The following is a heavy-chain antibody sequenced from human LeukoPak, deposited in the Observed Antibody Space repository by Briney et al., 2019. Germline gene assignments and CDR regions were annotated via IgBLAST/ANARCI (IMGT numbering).Heavy chain of an antibody. CDR3: AKTRPLDSSSWSHGDY. V-gene: IGHV3-23*01. CDR1: GFTFSSYV. Sequence: GGSLRLSCAASGFTFSSYVMSWVRQAPGKGLEWVSAISGSGDSTYYGDSVKGRFTISRDNSKNTLYLQMNSLRAEDTAVYYCAKTRPLDSSSWSHGDYWGQGTLATVSS. D-gene: IGHD6-13*01. CDR2: ISGSGDST. J-gene: IGHJ4*02.